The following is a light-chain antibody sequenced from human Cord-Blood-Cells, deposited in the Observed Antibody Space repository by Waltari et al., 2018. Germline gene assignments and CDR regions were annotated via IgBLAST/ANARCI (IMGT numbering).Light chain of an antibody. Sequence: QSVLTQPPSASGTPGQRVTISCSGSSSNIGSNYVYWYPQLPGTAPKLLLYRNNHRPSGVPDRFSGSKSGTSASLAISGLRSEDEADYYCAAWDDSLSGWVFGGGTKLTVL. CDR3: AAWDDSLSGWV. J-gene: IGLJ3*02. CDR1: SSNIGSNY. V-gene: IGLV1-47*01. CDR2: RNN.